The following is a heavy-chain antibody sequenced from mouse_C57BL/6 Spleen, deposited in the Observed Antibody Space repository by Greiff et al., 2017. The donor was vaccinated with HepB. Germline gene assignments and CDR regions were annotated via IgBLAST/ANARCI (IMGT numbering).Heavy chain of an antibody. CDR1: GYSFTGYY. D-gene: IGHD2-3*01. V-gene: IGHV1-42*01. CDR3: ALYDGYYVGAMDY. J-gene: IGHJ4*01. Sequence: EVQLQQSGPELVKPGASVKISCKASGYSFTGYYMNWVKQSPEKSLEWIGEINPSTGGTTYNQKFKAKATLTVDKSSSTAYMQLKSLTSEDAAVYDCALYDGYYVGAMDYWGQGTSVTVSS. CDR2: INPSTGGT.